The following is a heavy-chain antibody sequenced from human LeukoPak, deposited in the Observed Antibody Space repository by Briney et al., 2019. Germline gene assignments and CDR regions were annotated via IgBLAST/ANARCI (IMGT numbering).Heavy chain of an antibody. CDR3: ARGYGDYVLGDAFDI. Sequence: PGGSLRLSCAASGFTFSSYSMNWVRQAPGKGLEWVSSISTSGSYTYYADSVKGRFTISRDNAKISLYLQMNSLRAEDTAVYYCARGYGDYVLGDAFDIWGQGTMVTVSS. CDR1: GFTFSSYS. CDR2: ISTSGSYT. D-gene: IGHD4-17*01. V-gene: IGHV3-21*06. J-gene: IGHJ3*02.